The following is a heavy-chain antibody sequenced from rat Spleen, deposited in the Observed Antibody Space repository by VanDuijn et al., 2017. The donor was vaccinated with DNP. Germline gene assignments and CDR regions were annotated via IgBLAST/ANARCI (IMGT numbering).Heavy chain of an antibody. J-gene: IGHJ2*01. V-gene: IGHV5-7*01. CDR1: GFTFSNYD. CDR2: ISYDGSST. CDR3: AKDAFDY. Sequence: EVQLVESGGGLVQPGRSMKLSCAASGFTFSNYDMAWVRQAPKKGLEWVATISYDGSSTYYRDSVKGRFSLSRDNAKNILYLQMESLRSEDTATYYCAKDAFDYWGQGVMVTVSS.